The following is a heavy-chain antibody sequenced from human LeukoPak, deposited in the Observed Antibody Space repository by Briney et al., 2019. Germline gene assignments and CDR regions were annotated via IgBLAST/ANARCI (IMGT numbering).Heavy chain of an antibody. D-gene: IGHD3-22*01. Sequence: SETLSLTCAVYGGSFSDYYWTWIRQSPGKGLEWIGEINHSGATDYNPSLKSRVTMSVDTSRNQFSLKLSSVNAADTAVYYCAKAGVRYYDSSGLHAFDIWGQGTMVTVSS. CDR1: GGSFSDYY. CDR3: AKAGVRYYDSSGLHAFDI. J-gene: IGHJ3*02. V-gene: IGHV4-34*01. CDR2: INHSGAT.